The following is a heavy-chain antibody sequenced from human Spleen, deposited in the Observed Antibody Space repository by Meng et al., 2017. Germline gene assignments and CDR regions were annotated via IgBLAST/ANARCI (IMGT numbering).Heavy chain of an antibody. CDR3: ARPSRYNWFDP. D-gene: IGHD6-6*01. CDR2: INHRGST. CDR1: GGSFSGYY. V-gene: IGHV4-34*01. Sequence: QGQLQQWGAGLLKPSETLSLTCAGYGGSFSGYYSSWIRQPPGKGLEWIGEINHRGSTKYNPSLKSRVTISVDTSKNQFSLKLSSVTAADTAVYYCARPSRYNWFDPWGQGTLVTVSS. J-gene: IGHJ5*02.